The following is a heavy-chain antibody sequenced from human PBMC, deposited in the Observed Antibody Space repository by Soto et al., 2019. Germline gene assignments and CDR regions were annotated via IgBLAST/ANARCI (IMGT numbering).Heavy chain of an antibody. J-gene: IGHJ5*02. CDR2: IWHDGSNK. D-gene: IGHD2-2*01. Sequence: ESGGGVVQPGRSLRLSCAASGFTFSSYGMHWVRQAPGKGLEWVAVIWHDGSNKYYADSVKGRFTISRDNSKNTLYLQMNSLRAEDTAVYYCGRDPNFRVVVPAAIGWFDPWGQGTLVTVSS. CDR3: GRDPNFRVVVPAAIGWFDP. V-gene: IGHV3-33*01. CDR1: GFTFSSYG.